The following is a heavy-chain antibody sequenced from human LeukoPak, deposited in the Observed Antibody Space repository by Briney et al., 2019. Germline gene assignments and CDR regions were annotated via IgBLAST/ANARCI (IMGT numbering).Heavy chain of an antibody. CDR3: ARIVVVPAASDY. D-gene: IGHD2-2*01. CDR2: IYYSGST. Sequence: SETLSLTCTVSGGSISSYYWGWIRQPPGKGLEWIGSIYYSGSTYYNPSLKSRVTISVDTSKNQFSLKLSSVTAADTAVYYCARIVVVPAASDYWGQGTLVTVSS. CDR1: GGSISSYY. J-gene: IGHJ4*02. V-gene: IGHV4-39*01.